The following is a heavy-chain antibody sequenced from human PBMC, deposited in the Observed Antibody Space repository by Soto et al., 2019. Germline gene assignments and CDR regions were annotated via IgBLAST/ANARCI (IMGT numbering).Heavy chain of an antibody. CDR1: GGSISSSSYY. J-gene: IGHJ4*02. CDR3: ARIYYDSVFDY. D-gene: IGHD3-22*01. Sequence: PSETLSLTCTVSGGSISSSSYYWGWIRQPPGKGLEWIGSIYYSGSTYYNPSLKSRVTISVDTSKNQFSLKLSSVTAADTAVYYCARIYYDSVFDYWGQGTLVTVS. V-gene: IGHV4-39*01. CDR2: IYYSGST.